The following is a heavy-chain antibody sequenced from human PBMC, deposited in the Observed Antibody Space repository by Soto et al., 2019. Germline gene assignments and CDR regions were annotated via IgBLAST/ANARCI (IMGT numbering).Heavy chain of an antibody. CDR2: ISSSGNIM. J-gene: IGHJ4*02. CDR3: ARDRGAVAGEYFDY. D-gene: IGHD6-19*01. Sequence: PGGSLRLSCFASGFSLSDFYMSWIRQAPGKGLEWLSYISSSGNIMSYADSVKGRFTISRDNAKNSLYLQMSSLRAEDMAVYYCARDRGAVAGEYFDYWGQGNLVTVSS. V-gene: IGHV3-11*01. CDR1: GFSLSDFY.